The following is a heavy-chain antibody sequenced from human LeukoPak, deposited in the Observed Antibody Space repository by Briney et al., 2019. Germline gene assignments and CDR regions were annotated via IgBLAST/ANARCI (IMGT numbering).Heavy chain of an antibody. CDR1: GYTFTSYG. CDR3: ARVHRYSSSWVWFDP. V-gene: IGHV1-18*01. D-gene: IGHD6-13*01. CDR2: ISAYNGNT. J-gene: IGHJ5*02. Sequence: ASVKVSCKASGYTFTSYGISWVRQAPGQGLEWMGWISAYNGNTNYAQKLQGRVTMTTDTSTSTAYMELRSLRSDDTAVYYCARVHRYSSSWVWFDPWGQGTLVTVSS.